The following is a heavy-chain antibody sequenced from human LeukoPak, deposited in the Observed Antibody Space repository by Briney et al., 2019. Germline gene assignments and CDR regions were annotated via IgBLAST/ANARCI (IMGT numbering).Heavy chain of an antibody. J-gene: IGHJ4*02. CDR1: GFTVSSNY. CDR3: ATSHGGGWYIHYFDY. Sequence: GGSLRLSCAASGFTVSSNYMSWVRQAPGKGLEWVSVIYSGGSTYYADAVKGRFTISRDNSKNTLYLQMNSLRAEDTAVYYCATSHGGGWYIHYFDYWGQGTLVTVSS. D-gene: IGHD6-19*01. V-gene: IGHV3-53*01. CDR2: IYSGGST.